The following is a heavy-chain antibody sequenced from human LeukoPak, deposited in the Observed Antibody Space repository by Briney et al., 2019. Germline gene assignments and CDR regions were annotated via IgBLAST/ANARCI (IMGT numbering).Heavy chain of an antibody. CDR2: TYYRSTWYN. Sequence: SQTLSLTCAISGDSVSSNSVTWNWIRQSPSRGLEWLGRTYYRSTWYNDYAVSVRGRITVNPDTSKNQFSLHLNSVTPEDTAVYYCASGITGTGYLDYWGQGTLVTVSS. CDR1: GDSVSSNSVT. V-gene: IGHV6-1*01. CDR3: ASGITGTGYLDY. J-gene: IGHJ4*02. D-gene: IGHD1-20*01.